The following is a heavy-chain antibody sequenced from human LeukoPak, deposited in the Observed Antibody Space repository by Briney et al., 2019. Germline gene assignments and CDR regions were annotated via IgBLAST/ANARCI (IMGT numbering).Heavy chain of an antibody. Sequence: PGGSLRLSCAVTGFNLRTYWIHWVRHGPGRGLEWVARINGEGSRISYADSVRGRFTISRDNAKNTAYLQTNSLRAEDTALYYCARDPGYYYYGMDVWGQGTTVVVSS. J-gene: IGHJ6*02. CDR2: INGEGSRI. CDR3: ARDPGYYYYGMDV. CDR1: GFNLRTYW. V-gene: IGHV3-74*01.